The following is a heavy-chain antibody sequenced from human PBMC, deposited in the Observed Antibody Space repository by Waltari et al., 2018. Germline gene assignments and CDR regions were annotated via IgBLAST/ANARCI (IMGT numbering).Heavy chain of an antibody. J-gene: IGHJ4*02. CDR1: GLTFSSFW. CDR3: AAGHYFEF. CDR2: IKHEGNEK. V-gene: IGHV3-7*01. Sequence: EAQLVESGGGLVQPGGSLRLSCADSGLTFSSFWMSWVRQAPGKXXEWVATIKHEGNEKHYVDSVKGRFTISRDNAKKSLYLQMNRLRVEDTAVYYCAAGHYFEFWGQGTLVTVSS. D-gene: IGHD3-10*01.